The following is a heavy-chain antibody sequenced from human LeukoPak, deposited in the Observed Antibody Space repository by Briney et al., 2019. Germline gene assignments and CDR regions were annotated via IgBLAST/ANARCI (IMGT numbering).Heavy chain of an antibody. CDR3: ARDSSSWYNWFDP. Sequence: GGSLRLSCAVSGITLSNYGMSWVRQAPGKGLEWVSYISSSSTIYYADSVKGRFTISRDNAKNSLYLQMNSLRAEDTAVYYCARDSSSWYNWFDPWGQGTLVTVSS. V-gene: IGHV3-48*04. CDR1: GITLSNYG. D-gene: IGHD6-13*01. CDR2: ISSSSTI. J-gene: IGHJ5*02.